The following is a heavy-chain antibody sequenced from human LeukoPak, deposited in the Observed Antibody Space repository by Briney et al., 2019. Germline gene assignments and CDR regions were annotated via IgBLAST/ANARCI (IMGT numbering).Heavy chain of an antibody. CDR1: GYSISSGYY. J-gene: IGHJ4*02. Sequence: PSETLSLTCAVSGYSISSGYYWGWIRQPPGKGLEWIGSIYHSGSTYYNPSLKSRVTISVDTSKNQFSLKLSSVTAADTAVYYCAGSDSSIPWGQGTLVTVSS. CDR3: AGSDSSIP. D-gene: IGHD4-11*01. V-gene: IGHV4-38-2*01. CDR2: IYHSGST.